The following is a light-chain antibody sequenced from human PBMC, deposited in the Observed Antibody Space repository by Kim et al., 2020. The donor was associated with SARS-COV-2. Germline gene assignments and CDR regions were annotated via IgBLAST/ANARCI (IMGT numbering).Light chain of an antibody. CDR3: NSRDNSSTDWV. J-gene: IGLJ3*02. Sequence: SSELTQDPAVSVTLGQTVRITCQGDSLTSYYTSWHQQKPGQAPVLVIYGNKKRPSGIPDRFSGSTSGNTASLTITGAQAEDEADYYFNSRDNSSTDWVFG. CDR1: SLTSYY. V-gene: IGLV3-19*01. CDR2: GNK.